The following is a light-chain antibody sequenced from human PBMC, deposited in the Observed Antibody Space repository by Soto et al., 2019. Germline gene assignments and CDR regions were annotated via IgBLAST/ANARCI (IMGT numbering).Light chain of an antibody. Sequence: QSALTQPPSVSGSPGQSVATSCTGTSSDVGSYNRVSWYQQPPGTAPKVMIYEVSNRPSGAPDRFSGSKSGNTASLTISGLQAEDETDYYCSSYTSSNTYVFGTGTKVTVL. CDR2: EVS. CDR1: SSDVGSYNR. V-gene: IGLV2-18*02. CDR3: SSYTSSNTYV. J-gene: IGLJ1*01.